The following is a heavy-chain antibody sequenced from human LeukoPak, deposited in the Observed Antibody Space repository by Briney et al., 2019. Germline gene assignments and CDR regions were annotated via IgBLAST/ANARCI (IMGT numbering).Heavy chain of an antibody. V-gene: IGHV1-69*06. CDR3: ARGNTAIFYVFDY. Sequence: SVKVSCKASGGTVSSYAISWVRQAPGQGLEWMGGIIPIFGTANYAQKFQGRVTITADKSTSTAYMELSSLRSEDTAVYYCARGNTAIFYVFDYWGQGTLVTVSS. CDR1: GGTVSSYA. CDR2: IIPIFGTA. J-gene: IGHJ4*02. D-gene: IGHD5-18*01.